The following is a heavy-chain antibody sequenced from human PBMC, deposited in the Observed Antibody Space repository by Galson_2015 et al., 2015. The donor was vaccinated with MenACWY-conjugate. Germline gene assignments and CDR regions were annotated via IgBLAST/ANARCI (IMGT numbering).Heavy chain of an antibody. V-gene: IGHV3-74*01. D-gene: IGHD2-2*01. CDR2: INSDGSAA. J-gene: IGHJ4*02. CDR1: GFTFSRYW. Sequence: SLRLSCAASGFTFSRYWMHWVRQSPGKGLAWVSRINSDGSAADYADSVKGRFTISRDNAKNTLYLQMNSLRAEDTAVYYCATYCSSSSCYANGAYWGQGTLVTVSS. CDR3: ATYCSSSSCYANGAY.